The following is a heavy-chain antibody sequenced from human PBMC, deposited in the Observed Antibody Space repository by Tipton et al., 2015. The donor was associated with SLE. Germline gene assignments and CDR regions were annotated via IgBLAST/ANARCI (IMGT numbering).Heavy chain of an antibody. Sequence: TLSLTCSVSGGSISHYYWTWIRQSPSGLEWIGEINHGGNSNSNPSLKSRVTISVDTSNNQFSLKLTSVTAADTAVYYCARGLLDQYWGQGTPVTVSS. CDR3: ARGLLDQY. CDR1: GGSISHYY. J-gene: IGHJ1*01. CDR2: INHGGNS. D-gene: IGHD2-2*02. V-gene: IGHV4-34*01.